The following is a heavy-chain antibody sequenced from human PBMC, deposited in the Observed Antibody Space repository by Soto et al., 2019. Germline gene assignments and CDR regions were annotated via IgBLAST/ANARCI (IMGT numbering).Heavy chain of an antibody. CDR2: IYYSGST. CDR1: GGSISSGDYY. D-gene: IGHD3-3*01. V-gene: IGHV4-30-4*01. Sequence: SETLSLTCTVSGGSISSGDYYWSWIRQPPGKGLEWIGYIYYSGSTYYNPSLKSRVTISVDTSKNQFSLKLSSVTAADTAVYYCARAYYDFWSGYYSPEKNNWFDPWGQGTLVTVSS. J-gene: IGHJ5*02. CDR3: ARAYYDFWSGYYSPEKNNWFDP.